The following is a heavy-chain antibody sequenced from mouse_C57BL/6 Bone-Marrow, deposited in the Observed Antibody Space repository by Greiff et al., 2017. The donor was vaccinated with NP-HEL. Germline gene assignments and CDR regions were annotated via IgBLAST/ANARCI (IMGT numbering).Heavy chain of an antibody. J-gene: IGHJ1*03. D-gene: IGHD2-1*01. CDR2: ISDGGSYT. Sequence: EVKLMESGGGLVKPGGSLKLSCAASGFTFSSYAMSWVRQTPEKRLEWVATISDGGSYTYYPDNVTGRFTISRDNAKNNLYLQMSHLKSEDTAMYYGARGGGYYGNWYFDVWGTGTTVTVSS. CDR3: ARGGGYYGNWYFDV. CDR1: GFTFSSYA. V-gene: IGHV5-4*03.